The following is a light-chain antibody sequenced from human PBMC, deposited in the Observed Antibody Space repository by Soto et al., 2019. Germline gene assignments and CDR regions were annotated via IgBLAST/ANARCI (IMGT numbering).Light chain of an antibody. J-gene: IGLJ2*01. Sequence: QSALTQPASVSGSPGQSITISCTGTSSDVGRYNLVSWYQHHPGKAPKLIIYEGSERPSGVSHRFSGSKSGNTASLTISGLQADDEADYYCCSYADITLFGGGTKLTVL. CDR2: EGS. CDR1: SSDVGRYNL. V-gene: IGLV2-23*01. CDR3: CSYADITL.